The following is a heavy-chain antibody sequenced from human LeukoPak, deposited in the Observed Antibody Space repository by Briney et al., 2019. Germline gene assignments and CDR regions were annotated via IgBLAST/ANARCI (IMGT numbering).Heavy chain of an antibody. J-gene: IGHJ4*02. CDR1: GFTFSTYA. CDR2: LSSDGSNK. V-gene: IGHV3-30-3*01. Sequence: PGGSLRLSCAASGFTFSTYAMNWVRQAPGKGLEWVAVLSSDGSNKYYADSVKGRFIISRDNSKNTLFLQMNSLGAEDTAVYYCAREDSSSLPDYWGQGTLVTVSS. CDR3: AREDSSSLPDY. D-gene: IGHD6-6*01.